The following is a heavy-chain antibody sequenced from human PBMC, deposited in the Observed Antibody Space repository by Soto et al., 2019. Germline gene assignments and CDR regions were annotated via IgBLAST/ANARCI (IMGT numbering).Heavy chain of an antibody. Sequence: GESLRLSCAASGFTFSSYAMSWVRQAPGKGLEWVSAISGSGGSTYYADSVKGRFTISRDNSKNTLYLQMNSLRAEDTAVYYCEHDAEQWMEGYYFDYCGQGTLVIVSA. J-gene: IGHJ4*02. CDR1: GFTFSSYA. V-gene: IGHV3-23*01. D-gene: IGHD6-19*01. CDR2: ISGSGGST. CDR3: EHDAEQWMEGYYFDY.